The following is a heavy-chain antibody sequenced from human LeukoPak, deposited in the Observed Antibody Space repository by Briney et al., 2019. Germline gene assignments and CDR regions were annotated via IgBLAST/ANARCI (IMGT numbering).Heavy chain of an antibody. CDR3: ASIVGAIFDY. Sequence: SETLSLTCTVSGGTISSYYWSWIRQPPGKGLEWIGYIYTSGSTNYNPSLKSRVTISVDTSKNQFSLKLSSVTAADTAVYYCASIVGAIFDYWGQGTLVTVSS. V-gene: IGHV4-4*09. D-gene: IGHD1-26*01. CDR1: GGTISSYY. CDR2: IYTSGST. J-gene: IGHJ4*02.